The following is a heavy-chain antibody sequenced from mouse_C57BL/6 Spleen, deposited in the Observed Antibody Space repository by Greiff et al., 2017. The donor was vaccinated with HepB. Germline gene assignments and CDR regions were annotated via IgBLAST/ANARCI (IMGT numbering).Heavy chain of an antibody. CDR1: GYSITSGYG. D-gene: IGHD1-2*01. J-gene: IGHJ2*01. CDR3: ARTARIKY. Sequence: EVMLVESGPGLVKPSQSLSLTCTVPGYSITSGYGWNWIRQFPGNKLEWMGYISYSGSTNYNPSLKSRISITRDTSKNQFFLQLNSVTTEDTATYYCARTARIKYWGQGTTLTVSS. V-gene: IGHV3-2*02. CDR2: ISYSGST.